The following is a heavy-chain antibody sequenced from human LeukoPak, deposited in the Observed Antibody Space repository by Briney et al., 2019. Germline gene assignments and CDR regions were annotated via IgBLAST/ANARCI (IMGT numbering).Heavy chain of an antibody. CDR1: GGSISSSSYY. J-gene: IGHJ5*02. V-gene: IGHV4-39*07. D-gene: IGHD6-13*01. Sequence: SETLSLTCTVSGGSISSSSYYWGWIRQPPGKGLEWIGSFYYSGSTYYNPSLKSRVTISVDTSKNQFSLKLSSVTAADTAVYYCARGGSSSWYNWFDPWGQGTLVTVSS. CDR3: ARGGSSSWYNWFDP. CDR2: FYYSGST.